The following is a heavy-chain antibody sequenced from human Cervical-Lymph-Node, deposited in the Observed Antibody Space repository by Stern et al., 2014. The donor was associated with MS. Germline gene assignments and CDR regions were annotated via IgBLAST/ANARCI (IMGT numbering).Heavy chain of an antibody. CDR3: ARDNRFENFDY. V-gene: IGHV4-4*02. CDR2: YYHVGRT. CDR1: GASITTGNR. Sequence: VQLDESGPGLVKPSGTLSLTCAVSGASITTGNRWSWVRQSPGKGLEWIGEYYHVGRTNYTPSLNSRVTISVDKSKNQFSLNLTSVTAADTAIYYCARDNRFENFDYWGQGTLVTVSS. D-gene: IGHD3-3*01. J-gene: IGHJ4*02.